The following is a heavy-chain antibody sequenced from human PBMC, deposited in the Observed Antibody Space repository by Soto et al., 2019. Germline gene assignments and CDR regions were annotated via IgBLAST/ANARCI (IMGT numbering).Heavy chain of an antibody. CDR1: GFTFSSYG. Sequence: GGSLRLSCAASGFTFSSYGMTWVRQAPGKGLEWVSGISGSGDSTYYADSVKGRFTISRDNSKNTLYLQMNSLRAEDTAVYYCAKGSITSGWRNWFDPGAREPWSPSPQ. CDR2: ISGSGDST. J-gene: IGHJ5*02. D-gene: IGHD6-19*01. CDR3: AKGSITSGWRNWFDP. V-gene: IGHV3-23*01.